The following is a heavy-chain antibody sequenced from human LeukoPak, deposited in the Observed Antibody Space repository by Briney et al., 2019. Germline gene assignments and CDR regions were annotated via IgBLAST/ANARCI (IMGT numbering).Heavy chain of an antibody. CDR3: ARGPKYSENWYGLDV. CDR1: GFTFSSHR. V-gene: IGHV3-74*01. Sequence: QSGGSLRLSCAASGFTFSSHRMHWVRQAPGKGLVWVSRINSDGSSTSYADSVKGRFTISRDNAKNTLYLQMSGLRAEDTAVYFCARGPKYSENWYGLDVWGQGTTVTVSS. J-gene: IGHJ6*02. CDR2: INSDGSST. D-gene: IGHD1-1*01.